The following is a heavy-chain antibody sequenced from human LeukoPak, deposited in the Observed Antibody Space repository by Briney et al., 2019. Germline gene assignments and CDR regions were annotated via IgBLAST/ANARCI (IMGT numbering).Heavy chain of an antibody. CDR3: ATLAYCTAGTCSLNSFDY. CDR1: GFTFSSYD. CDR2: IWHDGSDK. D-gene: IGHD2-15*01. V-gene: IGHV3-33*03. Sequence: PGGSLRLSCVASGFTFSSYDMHWVRQAPGKGLEWVAVIWHDGSDKYYGDYVKGRFTISRDNSKSTVNLQMNSLRAEDTAVYYCATLAYCTAGTCSLNSFDYWGQGTLVTASS. J-gene: IGHJ4*02.